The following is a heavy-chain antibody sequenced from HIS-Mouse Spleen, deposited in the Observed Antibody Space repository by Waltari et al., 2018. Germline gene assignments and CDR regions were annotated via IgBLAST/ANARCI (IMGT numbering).Heavy chain of an antibody. CDR1: GYTFTSYD. CDR3: ARGQLSIAAPNNWFDP. Sequence: QVQLVQSGAEVKKPGASVKVSCKASGYTFTSYDIKWVRQATGQGLEWMGWMNPNSGNTGYAQKFQGRVTMTRNTSISTAYMELSSLRSEDTAVYYCARGQLSIAAPNNWFDPWGQGTLVTVSS. D-gene: IGHD6-6*01. V-gene: IGHV1-8*01. J-gene: IGHJ5*02. CDR2: MNPNSGNT.